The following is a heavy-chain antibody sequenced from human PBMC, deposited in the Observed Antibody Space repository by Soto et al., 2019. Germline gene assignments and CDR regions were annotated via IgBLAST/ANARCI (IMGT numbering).Heavy chain of an antibody. Sequence: SVKVSCKASGGTFSSYAISWVRQAPGQGLEWMGGIIPIFGTANYAQKCQGRVTITADESTSTAYMELSSLRSEDTAGYYCARDPTAPYDSSAFDIWSQATMVTVSS. CDR3: ARDPTAPYDSSAFDI. V-gene: IGHV1-69*13. J-gene: IGHJ3*02. D-gene: IGHD3-22*01. CDR1: GGTFSSYA. CDR2: IIPIFGTA.